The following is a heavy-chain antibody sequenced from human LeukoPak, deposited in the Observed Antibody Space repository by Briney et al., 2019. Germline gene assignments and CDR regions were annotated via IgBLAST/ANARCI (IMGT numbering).Heavy chain of an antibody. V-gene: IGHV3-7*01. D-gene: IGHD4-17*01. CDR3: ARDGDYIMPPFDY. J-gene: IGHJ4*02. CDR2: IKQDGSET. Sequence: GSLRLSCAASGFTFTRYWMSWVRQAPGRGLEWVANIKQDGSETHYVDSVKGRFTISRDNARNLVYLQMNSLRDDDTAVYYCARDGDYIMPPFDYWGQGILVTVSS. CDR1: GFTFTRYW.